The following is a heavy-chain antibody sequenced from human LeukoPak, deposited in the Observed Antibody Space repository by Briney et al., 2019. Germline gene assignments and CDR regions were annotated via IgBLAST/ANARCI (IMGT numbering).Heavy chain of an antibody. CDR1: GYTFTGYC. CDR3: ARDLRGRDYTEGHFDY. V-gene: IGHV1-18*01. CDR2: VIAYTGDT. D-gene: IGHD1-26*01. Sequence: ASVKVSCKASGYTFTGYCLSWVRQAPGQGLEWMGWVIAYTGDTNYAQKLQGRVTMTTDTSTSTAYMELSRLRSDDTAVYYCARDLRGRDYTEGHFDYWGQGTLVTVSS. J-gene: IGHJ4*02.